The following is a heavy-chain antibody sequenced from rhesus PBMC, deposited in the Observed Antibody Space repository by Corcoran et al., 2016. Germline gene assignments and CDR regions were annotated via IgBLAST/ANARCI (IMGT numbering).Heavy chain of an antibody. CDR1: GGSISDNYY. Sequence: QVQLQESGPGLVKPSETLSLTCGVSGGSISDNYYWSWIRQSPEKGREWIEYIHGKNGGTKYNSSLKNRVTISSDTSENQFSLKLSSMTAADTAVYYCARYPGHIAFDLWGQGLRVSVSS. CDR3: ARYPGHIAFDL. J-gene: IGHJ3*01. V-gene: IGHV4-106*01. D-gene: IGHD3S6*01. CDR2: IHGKNGGT.